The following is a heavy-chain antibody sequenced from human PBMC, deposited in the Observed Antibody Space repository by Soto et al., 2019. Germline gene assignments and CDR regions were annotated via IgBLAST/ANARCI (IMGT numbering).Heavy chain of an antibody. Sequence: SQTLSLTCAISGDSVSSNSAAWNWIRQSPSRGLEWLGRTYYRSKWYNDYAVSVKSRITINPDTSKNQFSLQLNSVTPEDTTVYYCARGVQGYCSSTSCPYYYYYYMDVWGKGTTVTVSS. D-gene: IGHD2-2*01. CDR3: ARGVQGYCSSTSCPYYYYYYMDV. J-gene: IGHJ6*03. CDR2: TYYRSKWYN. V-gene: IGHV6-1*01. CDR1: GDSVSSNSAA.